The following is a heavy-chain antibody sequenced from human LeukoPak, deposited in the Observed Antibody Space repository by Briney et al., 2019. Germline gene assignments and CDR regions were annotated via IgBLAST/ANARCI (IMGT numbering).Heavy chain of an antibody. Sequence: SVKVSCKASGGTFSSFAISWVRQAPGQGLEWMGGIIPFFGTTNYAQKFQGRVTITADESTNTPYMELSSLRFEDTAVYYCARAYCSSTSCADYYYYYYMDVWGKGTTVTVSS. J-gene: IGHJ6*03. CDR3: ARAYCSSTSCADYYYYYYMDV. V-gene: IGHV1-69*13. D-gene: IGHD2-2*01. CDR1: GGTFSSFA. CDR2: IIPFFGTT.